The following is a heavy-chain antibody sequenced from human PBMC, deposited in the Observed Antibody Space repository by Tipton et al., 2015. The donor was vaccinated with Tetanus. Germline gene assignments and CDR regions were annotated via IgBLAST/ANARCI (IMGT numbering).Heavy chain of an antibody. CDR1: GGSISSSGYY. CDR2: IHYSGST. D-gene: IGHD1/OR15-1a*01. CDR3: ARIGWLKQNKPAFDI. V-gene: IGHV4-31*03. J-gene: IGHJ3*02. Sequence: TLSLTCTVSGGSISSSGYYWSWLRPHTGKGLEGFGYIHYSGSTYYNPSRKSRTTMAIATSKNQLYLKLSSVAAADPAVYSCARIGWLKQNKPAFDIWGQGTVVTVSS.